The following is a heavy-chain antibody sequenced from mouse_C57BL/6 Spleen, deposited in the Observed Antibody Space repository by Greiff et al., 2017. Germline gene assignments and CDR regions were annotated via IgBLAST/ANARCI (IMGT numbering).Heavy chain of an antibody. Sequence: DVMLVESGGDLVKPGGSLKLSCAASGFTFSSYGMSWVRQTPDKRLEWVATISSGGSYTYYPDSVKGRFTISRDNAKNTLYLQMSSLKSEDTAMYYCARRGYYYGSSYFDYWGQGTTLTVSS. D-gene: IGHD1-1*01. V-gene: IGHV5-6*02. J-gene: IGHJ2*01. CDR2: ISSGGSYT. CDR3: ARRGYYYGSSYFDY. CDR1: GFTFSSYG.